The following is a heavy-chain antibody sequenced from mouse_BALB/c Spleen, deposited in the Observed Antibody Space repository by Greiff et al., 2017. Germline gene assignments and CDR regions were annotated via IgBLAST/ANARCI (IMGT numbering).Heavy chain of an antibody. CDR1: GFTFSSYA. CDR3: ARVPRGYFDY. CDR2: ISSGGST. Sequence: EVQVVESGGGLVKPGGSLKLSCAASGFTFSSYAMSWVRQTPEKRLEWVASISSGGSTYYPDSVKGRFTISRDNARNILYLQMSSLRSEDTAMYYCARVPRGYFDYWGQGTTLTVSS. V-gene: IGHV5-6-5*01. J-gene: IGHJ2*01.